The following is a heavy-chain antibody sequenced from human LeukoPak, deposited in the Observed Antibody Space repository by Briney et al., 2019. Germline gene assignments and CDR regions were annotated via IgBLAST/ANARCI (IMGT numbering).Heavy chain of an antibody. CDR1: GFTFSDSA. CDR2: ISTSGGDA. V-gene: IGHV3-23*01. J-gene: IGHJ4*02. CDR3: AKGGSYAPLDI. D-gene: IGHD1-26*01. Sequence: GGSLRLSCTASGFTFSDSAMTWVRQAPGKGLEWVSAISTSGGDAIYTDSVKDRFTISRDNPKNTLYLQMNSLRAEDTAIYYCAKGGSYAPLDIWGQGTLVTVSS.